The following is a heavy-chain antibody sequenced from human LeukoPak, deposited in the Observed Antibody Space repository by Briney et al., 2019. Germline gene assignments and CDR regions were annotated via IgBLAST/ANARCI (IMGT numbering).Heavy chain of an antibody. V-gene: IGHV1-69*04. CDR3: AREACREVGLMWPRLGGQDCRYDH. Sequence: SVKVSCKASGDTFSSYAVNWVRQAPGQGPEWMGRITPFLGIANYPQKFQGRVTITADESTTTVYMELSSLRSEDTAVYYCAREACREVGLMWPRLGGQDCRYDHWGQGTLVTVSS. D-gene: IGHD3-16*01. CDR1: GDTFSSYA. J-gene: IGHJ4*02. CDR2: ITPFLGIA.